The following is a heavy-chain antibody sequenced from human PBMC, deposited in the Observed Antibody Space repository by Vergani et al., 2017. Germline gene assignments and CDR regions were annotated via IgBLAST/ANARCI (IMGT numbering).Heavy chain of an antibody. CDR1: GGFISSGDYY. CDR3: ARXAAGDYYYYYGMDV. J-gene: IGHJ6*02. CDR2: LSYSGST. V-gene: IGHV4-30-4*08. D-gene: IGHD6-13*01. Sequence: QVQLQESGPGLVKPSQTLSLTCTVSGGFISSGDYYWSWIRYPPGKGLEWIGYLSYSGSTYYNQSLKSRFTISVDKSKNQFSLKLSSVTAADTAVYYCARXAAGDYYYYYGMDVWGQGTTVTVSS.